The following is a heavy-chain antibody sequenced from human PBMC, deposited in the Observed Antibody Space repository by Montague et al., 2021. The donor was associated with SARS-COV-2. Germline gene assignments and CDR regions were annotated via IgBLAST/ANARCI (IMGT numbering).Heavy chain of an antibody. Sequence: SLRLSCAASGFPFSSYTMNWVRQAPGKGLEWVSCIGSTTTYIHYADSVKGRFTISRDNAKNSLYLQMNSLRAEDTAVYFCARDYSHNYDFCGVDDWGQGTTVTVSS. D-gene: IGHD3/OR15-3a*01. CDR1: GFPFSSYT. V-gene: IGHV3-21*01. J-gene: IGHJ6*02. CDR3: ARDYSHNYDFCGVDD. CDR2: IGSTTTYI.